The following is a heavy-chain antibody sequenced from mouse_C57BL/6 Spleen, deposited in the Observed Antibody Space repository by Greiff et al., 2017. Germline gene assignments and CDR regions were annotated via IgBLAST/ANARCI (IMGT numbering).Heavy chain of an antibody. J-gene: IGHJ1*03. V-gene: IGHV1-82*01. CDR3: ALYGSSYGWYFDV. CDR1: GYALSSSW. CDR2: IYPGDGDT. Sequence: VQLQQSGPELVKPGASVKISCKASGYALSSSWMNWVKQRPGKGLEWIGRIYPGDGDTNYNGKFKGKATLTADKSSSTAYMQLSSLTSEDSAVYFCALYGSSYGWYFDVWGTGTTVTVSS. D-gene: IGHD1-1*01.